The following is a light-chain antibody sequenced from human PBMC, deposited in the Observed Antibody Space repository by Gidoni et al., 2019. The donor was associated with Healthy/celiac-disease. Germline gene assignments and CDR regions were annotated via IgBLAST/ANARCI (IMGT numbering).Light chain of an antibody. CDR3: QSYDSSLSGPVV. CDR2: GNS. Sequence: QSVLTQPPSVSSAPRQRVTIPCTGSSSNIGAGYDVHWYQQLPGTAPKLLIYGNSNRPSGVPDRFSGSKPGTSASLASTGLQAEDEADYYCQSYDSSLSGPVVFGGGTKLTVL. CDR1: SSNIGAGYD. J-gene: IGLJ2*01. V-gene: IGLV1-40*01.